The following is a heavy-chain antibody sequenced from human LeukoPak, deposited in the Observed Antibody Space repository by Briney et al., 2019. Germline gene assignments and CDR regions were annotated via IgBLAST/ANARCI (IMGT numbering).Heavy chain of an antibody. CDR1: GYTFTSYD. Sequence: ASVKVSCKASGYTFTSYDINWVRQSTGQGLEWRGWMNPNSGNTGYAQKFQGRVTMTRHASITTAYTELSSLRSEDTAVYYCARGQYYDSSRSVGGDYWGQGTLVTVSS. V-gene: IGHV1-8*01. CDR3: ARGQYYDSSRSVGGDY. CDR2: MNPNSGNT. J-gene: IGHJ4*02. D-gene: IGHD3-22*01.